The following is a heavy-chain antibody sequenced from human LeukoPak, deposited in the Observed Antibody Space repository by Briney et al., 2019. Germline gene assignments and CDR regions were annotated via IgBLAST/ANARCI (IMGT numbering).Heavy chain of an antibody. CDR3: ARDAVRYSLLYYFDY. CDR2: INPNSGGT. J-gene: IGHJ4*02. Sequence: ASVKVSCKASGYTFTGYYMHWVRQAPGQGLESMGWINPNSGGTNYAQKFQGRVTMTRDTSISTAYMELSRLRSDDTAVYYCARDAVRYSLLYYFDYWGQGTLVTVSS. V-gene: IGHV1-2*02. D-gene: IGHD5-18*01. CDR1: GYTFTGYY.